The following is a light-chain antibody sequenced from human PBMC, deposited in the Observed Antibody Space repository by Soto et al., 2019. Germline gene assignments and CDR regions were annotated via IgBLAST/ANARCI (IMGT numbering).Light chain of an antibody. CDR3: LQDQAYPWT. CDR1: QGYRSD. J-gene: IGKJ1*01. V-gene: IGKV1-17*01. CDR2: DTF. Sequence: IQVTQSPSSLSASVGDRVTITCRATQGYRSDLGWYQQRPGKAPERLIYDTFTLASGVPSRFSGSGSGTEFTLTIASLQPEDVATYYCLQDQAYPWTFGQGTKVDIK.